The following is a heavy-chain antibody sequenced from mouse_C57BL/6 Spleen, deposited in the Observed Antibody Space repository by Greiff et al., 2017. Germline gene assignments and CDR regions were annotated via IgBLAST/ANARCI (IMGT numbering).Heavy chain of an antibody. Sequence: QVQLQQSGAELVKPGASVKISCKASGYAFSSYWMNWVKQRPGKGLEWIGQIYPGDGDTNYNGKFKGKATLTADKSSSTAYMQLSSLTSEDSSVYSCARYYGNYGYFDVWGTGTTVTVSS. V-gene: IGHV1-80*01. CDR2: IYPGDGDT. D-gene: IGHD2-1*01. CDR3: ARYYGNYGYFDV. J-gene: IGHJ1*03. CDR1: GYAFSSYW.